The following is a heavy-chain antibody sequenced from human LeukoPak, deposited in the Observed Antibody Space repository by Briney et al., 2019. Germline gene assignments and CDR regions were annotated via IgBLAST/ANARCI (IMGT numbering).Heavy chain of an antibody. CDR3: ARVEDCSGGSCYSGH. V-gene: IGHV3-21*01. CDR1: GFTFSSYS. Sequence: GGSLRLSCAASGFTFSSYSMNWVRQAPGKGLDWVSSISSSSSYIYYADSVKGRFTISRDNAKNSLYLQMNSLRAEDTAVYYCARVEDCSGGSCYSGHWGQGTLVTVSS. D-gene: IGHD2-15*01. CDR2: ISSSSSYI. J-gene: IGHJ4*02.